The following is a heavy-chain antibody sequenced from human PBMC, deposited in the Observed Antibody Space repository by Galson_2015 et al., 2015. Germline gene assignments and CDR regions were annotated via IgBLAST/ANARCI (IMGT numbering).Heavy chain of an antibody. J-gene: IGHJ4*02. CDR1: GFTFSRYW. CDR2: IKQDGSEK. D-gene: IGHD6-6*01. CDR3: AKDETSPLDY. Sequence: SLRLSCAASGFTFSRYWMTWVRQAPGKGLEWVANIKQDGSEKYYGDSVKGRFTISRDNGRNSMYLQMNSLRAEDTAVYYCAKDETSPLDYWGQGTLVTVSS. V-gene: IGHV3-7*01.